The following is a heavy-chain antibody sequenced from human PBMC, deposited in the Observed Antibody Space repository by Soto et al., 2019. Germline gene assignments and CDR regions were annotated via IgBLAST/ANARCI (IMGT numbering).Heavy chain of an antibody. D-gene: IGHD1-26*01. CDR1: GFTFSDHY. CDR3: ARFSGSYTRGLDY. Sequence: EVQLEESGGGLVQPGGSLRLSCAASGFTFSDHYMDWVRQAPGKGLEWVGRSRNKANSYSTEYAASVKGRFTISRDESKNSLYLQMNSLKTEDTAVYYCARFSGSYTRGLDYWGQGTLVTVSS. CDR2: SRNKANSYST. V-gene: IGHV3-72*01. J-gene: IGHJ4*02.